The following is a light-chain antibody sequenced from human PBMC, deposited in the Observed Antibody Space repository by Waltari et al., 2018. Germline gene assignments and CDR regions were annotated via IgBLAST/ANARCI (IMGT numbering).Light chain of an antibody. CDR1: QRISSF. Sequence: EVVLTQYPATLSLSPGERATLSCRGSQRISSFLAWYQQKPGQAPRLLIFDGSNRATGIPARFSGSGSGTDFTLTISSLEPEDFAVYFCQQRGRSFGQGTKLEI. CDR2: DGS. J-gene: IGKJ2*01. V-gene: IGKV3-11*01. CDR3: QQRGRS.